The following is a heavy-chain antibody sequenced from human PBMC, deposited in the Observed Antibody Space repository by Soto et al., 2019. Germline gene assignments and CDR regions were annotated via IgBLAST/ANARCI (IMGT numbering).Heavy chain of an antibody. Sequence: GGSLRLSCAASGFTFSSYWMSWVRQAPGKGLEWVANIKQDGSEKYYVDSVKGRFTISRDNAKNSLYLQMNSLRAEDTAVYYCARDYITGTTVGVDYWGQGTLVTVSS. D-gene: IGHD1-20*01. CDR1: GFTFSSYW. J-gene: IGHJ4*02. V-gene: IGHV3-7*01. CDR3: ARDYITGTTVGVDY. CDR2: IKQDGSEK.